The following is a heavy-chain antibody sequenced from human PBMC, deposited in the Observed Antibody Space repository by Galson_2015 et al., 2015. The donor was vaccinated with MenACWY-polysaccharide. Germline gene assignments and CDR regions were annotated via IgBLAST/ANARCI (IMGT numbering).Heavy chain of an antibody. CDR3: ARGRRDTAVAAPAAVLLDY. CDR2: MNPNSGNT. CDR1: GYTFTSYD. D-gene: IGHD6-19*01. J-gene: IGHJ4*02. Sequence: SVKVSCKASGYTFTSYDINWVRQATGQGLEWMGWMNPNSGNTGYAQKFQGRVTMTRNTSISTAYMELRSLTSEDTAVYYCARGRRDTAVAAPAAVLLDYWGQGILVTVSS. V-gene: IGHV1-8*01.